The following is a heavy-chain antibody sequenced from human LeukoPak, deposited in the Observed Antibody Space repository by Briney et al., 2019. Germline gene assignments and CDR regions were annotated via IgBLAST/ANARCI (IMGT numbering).Heavy chain of an antibody. CDR2: ISGSGGTT. CDR1: GFTFSSYA. CDR3: AKFDCSTPSCYASVPYYYAMDV. Sequence: QPGGSLRLSCAASGFTFSSYAMSWVRPAPGKGLEWVSAISGSGGTTYYGDSVKGRFTISRDNSKNTLFLQMNSLRAEDTAVYYCAKFDCSTPSCYASVPYYYAMDVWGQGTTITVSS. J-gene: IGHJ6*02. D-gene: IGHD2-2*01. V-gene: IGHV3-23*01.